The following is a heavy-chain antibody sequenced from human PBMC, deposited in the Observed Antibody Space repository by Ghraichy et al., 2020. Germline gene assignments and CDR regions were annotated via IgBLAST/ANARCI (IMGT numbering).Heavy chain of an antibody. CDR2: VYHDGTI. CDR1: GGSISSNDW. V-gene: IGHV4-4*02. CDR3: ARAGFSDAYDI. J-gene: IGHJ3*02. Sequence: SETLSLTCAVSGGSISSNDWWSWVRQPPGKGLEWIWEVYHDGTINYNPSLWSRVTISVDKSKNQLSLKLKSVTAADTAVDYCARAGFSDAYDIWGQGTMVTVSA.